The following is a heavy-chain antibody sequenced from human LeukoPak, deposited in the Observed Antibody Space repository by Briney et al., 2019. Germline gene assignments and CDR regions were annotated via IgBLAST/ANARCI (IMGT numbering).Heavy chain of an antibody. CDR1: GGSISSSSYY. CDR2: IYYTGKT. J-gene: IGHJ5*02. V-gene: IGHV4-39*01. CDR3: ARHPCSPTSCYTIYWFDP. D-gene: IGHD2-2*02. Sequence: PSETLSLTCTVSGGSISSSSYYWGWIRQPPGKGLEWIGSIYYTGKTHYNPSLESRVSISVDMSKNQFSLKLSSVTAADMAVYYCARHPCSPTSCYTIYWFDPWGQGTLVTVSS.